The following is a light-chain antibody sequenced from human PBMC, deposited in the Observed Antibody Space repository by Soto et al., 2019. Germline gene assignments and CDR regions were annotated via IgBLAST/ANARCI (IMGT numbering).Light chain of an antibody. CDR1: SSNIGADYD. J-gene: IGLJ1*01. V-gene: IGLV1-40*01. CDR2: GNN. CDR3: SAHTTSSLYV. Sequence: QSVLTQPPSVSGAPGQRVTISCTGSSSNIGADYDVHWYQQRPGTAPKLLIFGNNNRPSGVPDRFSGSKSGTSASLAITGLQAEDEADYYCSAHTTSSLYVFGSGTKLTVL.